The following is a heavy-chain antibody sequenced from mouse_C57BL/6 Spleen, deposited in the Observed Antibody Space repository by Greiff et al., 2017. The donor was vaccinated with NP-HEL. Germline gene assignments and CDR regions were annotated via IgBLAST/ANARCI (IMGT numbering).Heavy chain of an antibody. CDR2: IWSGGST. D-gene: IGHD2-2*01. Sequence: QVQLKQSGPGLVQPSQSLSITCTVSGFSLTSYGVHWVRQSPGKGLEWLGVIWSGGSTDYNAAFISRLSISKDNSKSQVFFKMNSLQADDTAIYYCARNWGSSTMVTSYYFDYWGQGTTLTVSS. CDR1: GFSLTSYG. J-gene: IGHJ2*01. V-gene: IGHV2-2*01. CDR3: ARNWGSSTMVTSYYFDY.